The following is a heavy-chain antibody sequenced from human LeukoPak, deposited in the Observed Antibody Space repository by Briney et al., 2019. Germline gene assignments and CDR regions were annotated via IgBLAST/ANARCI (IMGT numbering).Heavy chain of an antibody. Sequence: GGSLRLSCAASGFTFSTYATSWVRQAPAKGLEWVSAISGSGGSTYYADSVKGRFTISRDNSNNTLYLQMNSLRAGDTAVYYCATHQLTGVRGVIDYWGEGALVTVSS. V-gene: IGHV3-23*01. CDR1: GFTFSTYA. J-gene: IGHJ4*02. CDR2: ISGSGGST. CDR3: ATHQLTGVRGVIDY. D-gene: IGHD3-10*01.